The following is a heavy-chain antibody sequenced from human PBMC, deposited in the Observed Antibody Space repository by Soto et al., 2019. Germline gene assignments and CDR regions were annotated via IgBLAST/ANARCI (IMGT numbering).Heavy chain of an antibody. CDR2: IIPIFGTA. CDR3: ASEVPSTLLSQGPLDY. V-gene: IGHV1-69*06. CDR1: GGTFSSYA. Sequence: ASVEVSCKXSGGTFSSYAISWVRQAPGQGLEWMGGIIPIFGTANYAQKFQGRVTITADKSTSTAYMELSSLRSEDTAVYYCASEVPSTLLSQGPLDYWGQGTLVTVSS. D-gene: IGHD3-10*01. J-gene: IGHJ4*02.